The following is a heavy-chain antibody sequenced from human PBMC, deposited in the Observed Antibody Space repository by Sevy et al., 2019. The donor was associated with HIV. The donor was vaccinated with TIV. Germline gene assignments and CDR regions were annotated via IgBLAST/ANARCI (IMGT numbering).Heavy chain of an antibody. D-gene: IGHD3-3*01. Sequence: GGSLRLSCAASGFTFSSYNINWVRQAPGKGLEWVSSITSGSSYIFCADSVKGRFTTSRDNAKNSLYLQMNSLRAEDTAVYYCARDKTILEGRYGMDVWGQGTTVTVSS. CDR3: ARDKTILEGRYGMDV. V-gene: IGHV3-21*01. CDR1: GFTFSSYN. J-gene: IGHJ6*02. CDR2: ITSGSSYI.